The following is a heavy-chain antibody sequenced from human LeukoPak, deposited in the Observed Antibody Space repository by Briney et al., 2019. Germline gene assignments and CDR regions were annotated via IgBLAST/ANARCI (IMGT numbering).Heavy chain of an antibody. J-gene: IGHJ5*02. CDR1: GGSFSGYY. CDR3: ARGRLVPAAIRWFDP. D-gene: IGHD2-2*02. Sequence: SETLSLTCAVYGGSFSGYYWSWIRQPPGKGLEWIGEINHSGSTNYNPSLKSRVTISVDTSKNQFSLKLSSVTAADTAVYYCARGRLVPAAIRWFDPWGQGTLVTVSS. V-gene: IGHV4-34*01. CDR2: INHSGST.